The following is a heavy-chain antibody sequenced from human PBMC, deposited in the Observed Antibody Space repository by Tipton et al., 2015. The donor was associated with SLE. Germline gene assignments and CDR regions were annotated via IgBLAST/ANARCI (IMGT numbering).Heavy chain of an antibody. J-gene: IGHJ6*03. D-gene: IGHD1-26*01. CDR3: ARGGLGVSYYYYMDV. CDR2: IYYSGNT. CDR1: GGSISSGGYY. Sequence: LRLSCTVSGGSISSGGYYWTWIRQLPGKGLEWIGYIYYSGNTYYNPSLGSRLTISVDTSKNQFSLKLSSVTAADTAVYYCARGGLGVSYYYYMDVWGKGTTVTVSS. V-gene: IGHV4-31*03.